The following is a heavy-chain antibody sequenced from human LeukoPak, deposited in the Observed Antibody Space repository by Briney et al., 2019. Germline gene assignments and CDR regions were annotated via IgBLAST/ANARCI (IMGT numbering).Heavy chain of an antibody. CDR1: GCTFSSYA. D-gene: IGHD3-3*01. V-gene: IGHV3-23*01. J-gene: IGHJ6*03. CDR2: ISGSGGST. CDR3: AKDLSRSTSFGVVLRYYYRDV. Sequence: GGSLRLSCAASGCTFSSYAMSWVRQAPGKGLEWVSAISGSGGSTYYADSVKGRFTISRDNSKNTLYLQMNSLRAEDTAVYDCAKDLSRSTSFGVVLRYYYRDVWGKGTTVTVSS.